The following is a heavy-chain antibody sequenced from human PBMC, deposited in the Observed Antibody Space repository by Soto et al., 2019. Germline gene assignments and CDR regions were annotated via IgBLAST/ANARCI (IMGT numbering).Heavy chain of an antibody. CDR2: IWYEGLNI. CDR1: GFTFSTYG. CDR3: ARAGPYCGSDCYPWAFDI. J-gene: IGHJ3*02. Sequence: QVQLVESGGGVVQPGTSLRLSCAASGFTFSTYGMHWVRQTPGTGLEWVAIIWYEGLNIYYADSVKGRFTISRDDSKNTVYLEMSSLRPGDTAVYYCARAGPYCGSDCYPWAFDIWGHGTVVTVSS. V-gene: IGHV3-33*01. D-gene: IGHD2-21*02.